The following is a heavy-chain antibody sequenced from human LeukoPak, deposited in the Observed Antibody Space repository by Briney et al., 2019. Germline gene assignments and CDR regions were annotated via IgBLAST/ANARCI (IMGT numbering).Heavy chain of an antibody. CDR3: ARVRDYSNSPFNWFDA. J-gene: IGHJ5*02. CDR2: INPNNPAT. Sequence: ASVKVSCKASGYTFNHNCLHWVRQAPGQGLEWMGWINPNNPATHSSHKFQGRVTMTSDSSISTVYLEVNRLKPDDTAVYFCARVRDYSNSPFNWFDAWGQGTLVIVSS. D-gene: IGHD6-6*01. CDR1: GYTFNHNC. V-gene: IGHV1-2*07.